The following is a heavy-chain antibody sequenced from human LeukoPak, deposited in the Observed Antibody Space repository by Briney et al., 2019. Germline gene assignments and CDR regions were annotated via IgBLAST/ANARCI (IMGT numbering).Heavy chain of an antibody. CDR3: ARTYTAMVIKDAFDI. CDR1: GYSFTSYW. Sequence: GASLKISCKGSGYSFTSYWICWGRQMPGKGLGWVGIVYPGDCATRYSPSFKGQVTISADKSISTAYLQWSSLKASDTAMYYCARTYTAMVIKDAFDIGGQGTMVTVSS. J-gene: IGHJ3*02. CDR2: VYPGDCAT. D-gene: IGHD5-18*01. V-gene: IGHV5-51*01.